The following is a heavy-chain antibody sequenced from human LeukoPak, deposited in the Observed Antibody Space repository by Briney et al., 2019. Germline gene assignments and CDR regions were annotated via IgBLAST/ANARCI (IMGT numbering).Heavy chain of an antibody. CDR2: IYDSGST. CDR1: GGSIRSSYYY. J-gene: IGHJ6*02. V-gene: IGHV4-39*02. Sequence: SETLSLTCTVSGGSIRSSYYYWGWIRQPPGKGLEWIGSIYDSGSTYYNPSLKSRVTISVDTSKNQFSLKLNSVTAADTAVYYCARDPLRGKYGMDVWGQGTTVTVSS. CDR3: ARDPLRGKYGMDV. D-gene: IGHD3-10*01.